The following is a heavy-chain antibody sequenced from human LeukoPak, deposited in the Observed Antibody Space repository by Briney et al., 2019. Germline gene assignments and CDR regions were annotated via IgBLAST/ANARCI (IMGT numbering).Heavy chain of an antibody. V-gene: IGHV3-21*01. CDR3: AKEAGQDYGALDAFDV. J-gene: IGHJ3*01. Sequence: GGSLRLSCAASGFTFSIYSMNWARQAPGKGLEWVSSIGGTSSSLYYAESVKGRFTISRDNARNSLYLQMNSLRAEDTAVYYCAKEAGQDYGALDAFDVWGQGTMVTVSS. CDR2: IGGTSSSL. D-gene: IGHD4-17*01. CDR1: GFTFSIYS.